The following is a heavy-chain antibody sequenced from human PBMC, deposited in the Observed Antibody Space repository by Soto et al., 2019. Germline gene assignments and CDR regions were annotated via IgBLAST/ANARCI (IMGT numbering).Heavy chain of an antibody. D-gene: IGHD2-8*01. J-gene: IGHJ5*01. CDR2: TYYRSKWDY. Sequence: QVQLQQSGPGLVKPSQTLSLTCAISGDSVSTNSATWDWIRQSPSRGLEWLGRTYYRSKWDYDYAASVKGRXKXNAXTSNNQVSLHLDSVTPDDTAVYYCARLIGNSWLDSWGQGTLVTVSS. V-gene: IGHV6-1*01. CDR1: GDSVSTNSAT. CDR3: ARLIGNSWLDS.